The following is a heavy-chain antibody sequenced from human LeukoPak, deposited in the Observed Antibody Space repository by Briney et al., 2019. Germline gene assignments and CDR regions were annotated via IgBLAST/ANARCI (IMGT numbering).Heavy chain of an antibody. V-gene: IGHV1-2*02. J-gene: IGHJ4*02. CDR3: ATFGAGGYYFDY. Sequence: ASVKVSCEASGYTFTGYYMHWVRQAPGQGLEWMGWINPNSGGTNYAQKFQGRVTMTRDTSISTAYMELSRLRSDDTAVYYCATFGAGGYYFDYWGQGTLVTVSS. CDR1: GYTFTGYY. CDR2: INPNSGGT. D-gene: IGHD3-3*01.